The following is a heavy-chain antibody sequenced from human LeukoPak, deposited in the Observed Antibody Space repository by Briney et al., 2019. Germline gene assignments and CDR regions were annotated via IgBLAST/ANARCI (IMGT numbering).Heavy chain of an antibody. Sequence: PGGSLRLSCAASGFTFSSYSMNWVRQAPGKGLEWVSSISSSSSYIYYADSVKGRFTISRDNAKNSLYLQMNSLRAEDTAVYYCARELRYFDWSFDYWGQGTLVNVSS. J-gene: IGHJ4*02. D-gene: IGHD3-9*01. CDR3: ARELRYFDWSFDY. CDR1: GFTFSSYS. CDR2: ISSSSSYI. V-gene: IGHV3-21*01.